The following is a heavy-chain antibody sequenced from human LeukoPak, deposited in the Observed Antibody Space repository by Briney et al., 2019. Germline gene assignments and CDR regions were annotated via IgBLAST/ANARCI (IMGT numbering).Heavy chain of an antibody. CDR1: GGSISSYY. D-gene: IGHD2-21*01. V-gene: IGHV4-34*01. Sequence: KPSETLSLTCTVSGGSISSYYWSWIRQPPGKGLEWIGEINHSGSTNYNPSLKSRVTISVDTSKNQFSLKLSSVTAADTAVYYCARGVVIAPQTFDYWGQGTLVTVSS. CDR3: ARGVVIAPQTFDY. CDR2: INHSGST. J-gene: IGHJ4*02.